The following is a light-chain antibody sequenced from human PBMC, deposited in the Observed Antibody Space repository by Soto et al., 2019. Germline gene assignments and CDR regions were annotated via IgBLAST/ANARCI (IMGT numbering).Light chain of an antibody. CDR2: GAS. V-gene: IGKV3-20*01. CDR1: QSVSSSY. Sequence: ERVLTQSPGTLSLSPGERATISCRASQSVSSSYLAWYQQKPGQAPSHLIYGASSRATGIPDRFSGSGSGTDFTLTISRLDPEDFAVYYCQPYGSSRTFGQGTKVEIK. CDR3: QPYGSSRT. J-gene: IGKJ1*01.